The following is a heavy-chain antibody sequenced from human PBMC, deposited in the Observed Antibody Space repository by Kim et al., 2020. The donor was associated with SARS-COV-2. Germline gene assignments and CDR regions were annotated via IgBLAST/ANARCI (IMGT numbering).Heavy chain of an antibody. V-gene: IGHV3-7*01. CDR2: IKQDGSDK. D-gene: IGHD3-10*01. CDR1: GFIFSSYW. Sequence: GGSLRLSCAASGFIFSSYWMTWVRQAPGKGLEWVANIKQDGSDKYYVDPVKGRFTISRDNAKNSLYLLMNSLRAEDTAVYYCARGRHYYGSGSHDYYYYG. CDR3: ARGRHYYGSGSHDYYYYG. J-gene: IGHJ6*01.